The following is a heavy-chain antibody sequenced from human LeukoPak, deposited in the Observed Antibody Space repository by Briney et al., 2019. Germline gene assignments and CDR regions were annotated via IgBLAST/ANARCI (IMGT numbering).Heavy chain of an antibody. D-gene: IGHD3-3*01. CDR1: GGTFSSYT. V-gene: IGHV1-69*04. J-gene: IGHJ5*02. Sequence: SVKVSCKASGGTFSSYTISWVRQAPGQGLEWMGRIIPILGIANYAQKFQGRVTITADKSTSTAYMELSSLRSEDTAVYHCARDLNDFWSGNNWFDPWGQGTLVTVSS. CDR3: ARDLNDFWSGNNWFDP. CDR2: IIPILGIA.